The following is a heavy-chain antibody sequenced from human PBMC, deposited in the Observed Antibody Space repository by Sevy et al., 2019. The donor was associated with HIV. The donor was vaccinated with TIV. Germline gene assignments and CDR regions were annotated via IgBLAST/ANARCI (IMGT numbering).Heavy chain of an antibody. CDR3: AKDLTERYNTSSGDFDY. V-gene: IGHV3-30*02. Sequence: GGSLRLSCAASGFTFNVYGMHWVRQAPGKGLQWVAFTRYDGSTKYYADSVKGRFTSSRDNSKNTLYLQMNSLRVEDTAMYYCAKDLTERYNTSSGDFDYWGQGSLVTVSS. CDR1: GFTFNVYG. D-gene: IGHD6-6*01. J-gene: IGHJ4*02. CDR2: TRYDGSTK.